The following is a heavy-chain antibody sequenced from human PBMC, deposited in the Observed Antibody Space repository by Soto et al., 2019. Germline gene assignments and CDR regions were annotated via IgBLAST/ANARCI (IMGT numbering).Heavy chain of an antibody. V-gene: IGHV4-30-2*01. D-gene: IGHD3-10*01. CDR3: ASVLWFGELFSWFDP. Sequence: PSETLSLTCAVSGGSISSGGYSWSWIRQPPGKGLEWIGYIYHSGSTYYNPSLKSRVTISVDRSKNQFSLKLSSVTAADTAVYYCASVLWFGELFSWFDPWGQGTLVTVSS. CDR2: IYHSGST. CDR1: GGSISSGGYS. J-gene: IGHJ5*02.